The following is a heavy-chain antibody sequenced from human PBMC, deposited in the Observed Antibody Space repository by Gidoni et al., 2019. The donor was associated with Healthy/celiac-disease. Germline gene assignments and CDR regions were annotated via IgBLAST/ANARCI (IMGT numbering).Heavy chain of an antibody. V-gene: IGHV2-70*15. CDR3: ARISSGWSDAFDI. CDR1: GFSFCTSGMC. CDR2: IDWDDDK. D-gene: IGHD6-19*01. Sequence: QVTLRESCPALVQPTQTPTRTCTFPGFSFCTSGMCVSWFRQPPGKALEWLARIDWDDDKYYSTSLKTRLTISKDTSKNQVVLTMTNMDPVDTATYYCARISSGWSDAFDIWGQGTMVTVSS. J-gene: IGHJ3*02.